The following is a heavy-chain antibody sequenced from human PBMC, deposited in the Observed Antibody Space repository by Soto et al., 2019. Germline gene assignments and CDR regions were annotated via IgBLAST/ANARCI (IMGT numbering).Heavy chain of an antibody. CDR3: ARSRPRGVVPAAMYYYGMDV. CDR2: IIPIFGTA. V-gene: IGHV1-69*06. Sequence: RASVKVSCKASGDTFSSYAISWVRQAPGQGLEWMGGIIPIFGTANYAQKFQGRVTITADKSTSTAYMELSSLRSEDTAVYYCARSRPRGVVPAAMYYYGMDVWGQGTTVTVYS. J-gene: IGHJ6*02. CDR1: GDTFSSYA. D-gene: IGHD2-2*01.